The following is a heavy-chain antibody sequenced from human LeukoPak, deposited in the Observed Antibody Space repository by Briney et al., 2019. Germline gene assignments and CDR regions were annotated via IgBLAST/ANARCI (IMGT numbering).Heavy chain of an antibody. D-gene: IGHD2-8*01. CDR1: GFTFSNYA. CDR2: ILASGSPT. CDR3: AKDLRPDGVDNSDH. Sequence: GGSLRLSCAASGFTFSNYAMNWVRQAPGKGLQWVANILASGSPTYYADSVKGRFIISIQMNSLRVEDTAIYYCAKDLRPDGVDNSDHWGQGILVTVSS. V-gene: IGHV3-23*01. J-gene: IGHJ4*02.